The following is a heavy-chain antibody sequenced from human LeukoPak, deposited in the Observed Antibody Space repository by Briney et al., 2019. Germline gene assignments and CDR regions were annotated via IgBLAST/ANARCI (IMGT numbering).Heavy chain of an antibody. CDR2: IKSKTDGGTT. CDR1: GFTFSNAW. J-gene: IGHJ3*01. Sequence: GGSLRLSCAASGFTFSNAWMSWVRQAPGKGLEWVGRIKSKTDGGTTDYAAPVKGRFTISRDDSKNTLYLQMSSLKTEDTAVYYCTTDSTRLAYCGGDCYPFWGQGTMVTVSS. V-gene: IGHV3-15*01. D-gene: IGHD2-21*02. CDR3: TTDSTRLAYCGGDCYPF.